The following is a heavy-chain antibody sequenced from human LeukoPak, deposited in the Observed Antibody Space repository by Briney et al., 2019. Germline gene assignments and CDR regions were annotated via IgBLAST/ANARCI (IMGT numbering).Heavy chain of an antibody. J-gene: IGHJ4*02. Sequence: SETLSLTCAVYGASLSGYYWSWIRQPPGKGLEWIGEINHSGSTNYNPFLKSRVTLSVDTSKDQFSLKLTSVTAADTAVYYCARVEMATMQPTDYWGQGTLVTVSS. CDR3: ARVEMATMQPTDY. CDR2: INHSGST. CDR1: GASLSGYY. V-gene: IGHV4-34*01. D-gene: IGHD5-24*01.